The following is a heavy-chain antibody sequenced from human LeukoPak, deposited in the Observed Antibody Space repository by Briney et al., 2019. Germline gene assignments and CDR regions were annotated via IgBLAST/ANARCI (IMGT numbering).Heavy chain of an antibody. J-gene: IGHJ3*02. V-gene: IGHV1-69*05. CDR2: IIPIFGTA. Sequence: SVKVSCKASGGTFSSYAISWVRQAPGQGLEWMGGIIPIFGTANYAQKFQGRVTITTDESTSTAYMELSSLRSEDTAVYYCARSDYDFWSGYGLGPDIXGQGTMVTVSS. CDR3: ARSDYDFWSGYGLGPDI. CDR1: GGTFSSYA. D-gene: IGHD3-3*01.